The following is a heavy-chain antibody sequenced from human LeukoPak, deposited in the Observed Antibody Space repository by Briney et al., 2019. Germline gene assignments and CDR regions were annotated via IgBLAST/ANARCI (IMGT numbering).Heavy chain of an antibody. V-gene: IGHV4-59*02. Sequence: PSETLSLTCVVSGGSVSGYYWGWIRQPPGRGLEWIGYVYYSGSTNYNPSFKSRITISVDTSRNQFSLQLSSVTAADTAVYYCARIHRYCSGGACYVLDNWGQGTLVAVSS. J-gene: IGHJ4*02. D-gene: IGHD2-15*01. CDR1: GGSVSGYY. CDR2: VYYSGST. CDR3: ARIHRYCSGGACYVLDN.